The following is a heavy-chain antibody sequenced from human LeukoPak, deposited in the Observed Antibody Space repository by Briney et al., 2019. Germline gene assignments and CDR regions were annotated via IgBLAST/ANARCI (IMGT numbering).Heavy chain of an antibody. CDR1: GFSFSDYG. V-gene: IGHV3-30*02. CDR2: IRYDGINT. CDR3: AKRRPIAASRVYFYMDV. D-gene: IGHD2-21*01. Sequence: GGSLRLSCAASGFSFSDYGMHWARQAPGKGLEWVAFIRYDGINTYYADSVKDRFTISRDNSQNTVYLQMNSLRLEDTAVYYCAKRRPIAASRVYFYMDVWGKGTTVTVSS. J-gene: IGHJ6*03.